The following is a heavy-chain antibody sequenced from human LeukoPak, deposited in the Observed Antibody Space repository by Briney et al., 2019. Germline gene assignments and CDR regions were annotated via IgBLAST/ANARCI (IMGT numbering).Heavy chain of an antibody. Sequence: GGSLTLSCAASGFTFSSYAMSWVRQAPGKGLEWVSGFSVSDKTTYYADSVKGRFTISRDNSKNTLYLQINSLRAEDTAVYYCAKDPSVYYGDNIIRWGQGTLVIVSS. J-gene: IGHJ4*02. CDR1: GFTFSSYA. D-gene: IGHD4-17*01. CDR3: AKDPSVYYGDNIIR. V-gene: IGHV3-23*01. CDR2: FSVSDKTT.